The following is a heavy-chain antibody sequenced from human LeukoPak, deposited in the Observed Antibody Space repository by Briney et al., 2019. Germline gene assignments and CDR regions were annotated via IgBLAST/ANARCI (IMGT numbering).Heavy chain of an antibody. CDR3: VTSSRYCLKN. CDR2: IYASGST. J-gene: IGHJ4*02. V-gene: IGHV4-4*07. Sequence: PSETLSLTCTVSGGSLSTYYWSCIRQPAGKALEWIGRIYASGSTNYNPSLKSRVAISVDTSKNQFSLKLSSVTAADTAIYYCVTSSRYCLKNWGQGTLVTVSS. CDR1: GGSLSTYY. D-gene: IGHD1-26*01.